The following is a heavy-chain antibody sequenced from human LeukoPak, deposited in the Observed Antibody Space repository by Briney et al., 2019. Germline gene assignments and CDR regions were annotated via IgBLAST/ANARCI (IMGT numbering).Heavy chain of an antibody. J-gene: IGHJ4*02. CDR3: ARSRRGYSYGRPVDY. CDR1: GFTFSSYW. CDR2: IKQDGSEK. Sequence: GGSLRLSCAASGFTFSSYWMSWVRQAPGKGLEWVANIKQDGSEKYYVDSVEGRFTISRDNAKNSLYLQMNSLRAEDTAVYYCARSRRGYSYGRPVDYWGQGTLVTVSS. D-gene: IGHD5-18*01. V-gene: IGHV3-7*01.